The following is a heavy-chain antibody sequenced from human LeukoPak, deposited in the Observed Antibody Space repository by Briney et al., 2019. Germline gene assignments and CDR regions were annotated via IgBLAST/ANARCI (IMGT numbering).Heavy chain of an antibody. D-gene: IGHD5-18*01. CDR2: ISYDGSNK. Sequence: GGSLRLSCAASGFTFSIYAMHWVRQAPGKGLEWVAFISYDGSNKYYADSVKGRFTISRDNSKNTLYLQMNSLRAEDTAVYYCARGSWIQLWFIDYWGQGTLVTVSS. CDR3: ARGSWIQLWFIDY. CDR1: GFTFSIYA. V-gene: IGHV3-30-3*01. J-gene: IGHJ4*02.